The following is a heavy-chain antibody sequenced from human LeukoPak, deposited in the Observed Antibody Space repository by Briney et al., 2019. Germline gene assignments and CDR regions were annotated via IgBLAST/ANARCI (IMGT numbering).Heavy chain of an antibody. CDR1: GFRFSTYS. J-gene: IGHJ6*03. Sequence: PGGSLRLSCAASGFRFSTYSMSWVRQAPGKGLEWVANIKQDGSEKYYVDSVKGRFTISRDNAKNSLYLQMNSLRAEDTAVYYCARVYDDFWSGYYRLDYYYMDVWGKGTTVTVSS. CDR2: IKQDGSEK. D-gene: IGHD3-3*01. V-gene: IGHV3-7*01. CDR3: ARVYDDFWSGYYRLDYYYMDV.